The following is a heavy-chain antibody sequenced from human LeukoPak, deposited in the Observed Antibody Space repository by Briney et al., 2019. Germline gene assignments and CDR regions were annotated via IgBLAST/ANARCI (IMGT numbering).Heavy chain of an antibody. V-gene: IGHV3-30*03. CDR1: GFTPRSSV. J-gene: IGHJ4*02. CDR3: ARDRGYSGYDTYYFDY. D-gene: IGHD5-12*01. CDR2: ISYDGGNK. Sequence: GGSLRLSRAAPGFTPRSSVMHWGRQAPDKGLGWGAHISYDGGNKYYADSVKGRFTLSRDNSKNTLYLQMNSLRAEDTAVYYCARDRGYSGYDTYYFDYWGQGTLVTVSS.